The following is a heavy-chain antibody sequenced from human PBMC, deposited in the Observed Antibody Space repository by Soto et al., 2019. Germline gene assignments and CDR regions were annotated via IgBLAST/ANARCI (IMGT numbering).Heavy chain of an antibody. V-gene: IGHV4-59*02. CDR2: ILYSGST. J-gene: IGHJ4*02. CDR3: AGYREGVGGRGY. CDR1: GGSVSSYY. D-gene: IGHD5-12*01. Sequence: SETLSLTCTVSGGSVSSYYWSWIRQPPGKGLEWIGYILYSGSTKYKPSLQSRVAISIDTSKNQFSLKLSSVTASDTAVYYCAGYREGVGGRGYWGQGNLVTVSS.